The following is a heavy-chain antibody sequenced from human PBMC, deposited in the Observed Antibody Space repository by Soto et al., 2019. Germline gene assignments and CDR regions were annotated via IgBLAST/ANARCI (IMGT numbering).Heavy chain of an antibody. V-gene: IGHV1-69*02. J-gene: IGHJ4*02. D-gene: IGHD1-26*01. Sequence: QVQLVQSGAEVKKPGSSVKVSCKASGGTFSSYTISWVRQAPGQGLEWMGRIIPILGIANYAQKFQGRVTITADKATSTAYMELSSLRSEDTAVYYCVIVGDSGYWGQGTLVTVSS. CDR1: GGTFSSYT. CDR2: IIPILGIA. CDR3: VIVGDSGY.